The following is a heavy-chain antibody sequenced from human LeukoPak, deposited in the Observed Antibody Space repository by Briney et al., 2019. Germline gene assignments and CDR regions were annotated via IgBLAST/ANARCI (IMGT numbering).Heavy chain of an antibody. Sequence: GGSLRLSCVASAFTLTNYWMYWVRQAPGKGLVWVSRINSDVRSTSYADSVKGRFTISRDNAKNTLYLQMNSLRVEDTAVYYCAREKITMIVVARDAFDIWGQGTMVTVSS. D-gene: IGHD3-22*01. J-gene: IGHJ3*02. CDR2: INSDVRST. CDR1: AFTLTNYW. CDR3: AREKITMIVVARDAFDI. V-gene: IGHV3-74*01.